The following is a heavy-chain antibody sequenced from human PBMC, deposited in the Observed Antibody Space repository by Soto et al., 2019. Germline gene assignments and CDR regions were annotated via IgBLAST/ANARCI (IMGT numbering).Heavy chain of an antibody. D-gene: IGHD6-25*01. CDR1: GYSFTSYW. CDR2: IDPSDSYT. V-gene: IGHV5-10-1*01. CDR3: AREPNRRTGFGSATTFDY. J-gene: IGHJ4*02. Sequence: EVQLVQSGAEVKKPGESLRISCKGSGYSFTSYWINWVRQMPGKGLEWMGRIDPSDSYTNYSPSFQGHVTISADKSISTASLQWSSLKASDTAMYYCAREPNRRTGFGSATTFDYWGQGTLVTVSS.